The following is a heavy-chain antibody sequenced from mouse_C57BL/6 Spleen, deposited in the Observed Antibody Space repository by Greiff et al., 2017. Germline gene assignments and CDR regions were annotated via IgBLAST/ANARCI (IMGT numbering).Heavy chain of an antibody. CDR1: GYTFTSYW. Sequence: VQLQQPGAELVKPGASVKLSCKASGYTFTSYWMHWVKQRPGQGLEWIGMIHPNSGSTNYNEKFKSKATLTVDKSSSTAYMQLSSLTSEDSAVYYCARRGLREAWFAYWGQGTLVTVSA. CDR3: ARRGLREAWFAY. V-gene: IGHV1-64*01. CDR2: IHPNSGST. D-gene: IGHD2-4*01. J-gene: IGHJ3*01.